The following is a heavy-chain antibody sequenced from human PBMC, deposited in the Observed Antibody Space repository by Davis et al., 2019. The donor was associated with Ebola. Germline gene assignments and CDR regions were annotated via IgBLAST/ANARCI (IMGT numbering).Heavy chain of an antibody. CDR3: AREITMIVPSYFDY. D-gene: IGHD3-22*01. Sequence: AASVKVSCKASGGTFSSYAISWVRQAPGQGLEWMGWINPNNGGTNYAQKLQGRVTMTTDTSTSTAYMELRSLRSDDTAVYYCAREITMIVPSYFDYWGQGTLVTVSS. J-gene: IGHJ4*02. CDR1: GGTFSSYA. CDR2: INPNNGGT. V-gene: IGHV1-18*01.